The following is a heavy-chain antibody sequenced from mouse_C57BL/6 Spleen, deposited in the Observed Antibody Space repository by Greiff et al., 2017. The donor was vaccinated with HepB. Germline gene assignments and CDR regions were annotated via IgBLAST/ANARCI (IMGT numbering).Heavy chain of an antibody. CDR2: IYPGDGDT. CDR3: ARSPYSIH. V-gene: IGHV1-82*01. CDR1: GYAFSSSW. Sequence: QVQLKESGPELVKPGASVKISCKASGYAFSSSWMNWVKQRPGKGLEWIGRIYPGDGDTNYNGKFKGKATLTADKSSSTAYMQLSSLTSEDSAVYFCARSPYSIHWGQGTTLTVSS. J-gene: IGHJ2*01. D-gene: IGHD1-1*01.